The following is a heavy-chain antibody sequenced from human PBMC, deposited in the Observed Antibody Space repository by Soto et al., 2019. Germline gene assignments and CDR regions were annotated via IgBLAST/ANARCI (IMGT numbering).Heavy chain of an antibody. D-gene: IGHD4-17*01. CDR3: ARRYGSAFDI. Sequence: QVQLQESGPGLVKPSETLSLTCTVSGGSISSYYWRWIRQPPGKGLEWIGYIFYSGSTTYNPSLKSRVTISVDTSKNQFSLKLSSVTAADTAVYYCARRYGSAFDIWGHGTMVTVSS. CDR2: IFYSGST. V-gene: IGHV4-59*01. CDR1: GGSISSYY. J-gene: IGHJ3*02.